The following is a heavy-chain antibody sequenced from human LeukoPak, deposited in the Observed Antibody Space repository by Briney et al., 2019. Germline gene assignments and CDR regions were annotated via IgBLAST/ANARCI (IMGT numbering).Heavy chain of an antibody. CDR1: GFTFSSYW. CDR2: IKQDGSEK. V-gene: IGHV3-7*01. D-gene: IGHD6-13*01. Sequence: PGGSLRLSCAASGFTFSSYWMSWVRQAPGKGLEWVANIKQDGSEKYYVDSVKGRFTISRDNSKNTLYLQMNSLRAEDTAVYYCARRPPNWGIAASYYMDVWGKGTTVTVSS. J-gene: IGHJ6*03. CDR3: ARRPPNWGIAASYYMDV.